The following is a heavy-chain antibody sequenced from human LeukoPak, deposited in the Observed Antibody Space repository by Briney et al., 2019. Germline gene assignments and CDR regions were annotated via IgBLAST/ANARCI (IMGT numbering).Heavy chain of an antibody. V-gene: IGHV3-7*05. D-gene: IGHD1-26*01. CDR3: ARNPPRYFN. Sequence: GGSLRLSCAASGFTFSSYWMIWVRQAPGKGLEWVANVQQDGSEKYYVDSVKGRFTISRDNAKNSLYLQMNSLRAEDTAVYYCARNPPRYFNWGQGTLVTVSS. J-gene: IGHJ4*02. CDR1: GFTFSSYW. CDR2: VQQDGSEK.